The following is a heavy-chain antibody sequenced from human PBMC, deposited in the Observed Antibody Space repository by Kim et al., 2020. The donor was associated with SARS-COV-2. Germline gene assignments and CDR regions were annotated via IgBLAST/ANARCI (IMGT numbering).Heavy chain of an antibody. J-gene: IGHJ4*02. D-gene: IGHD6-19*01. Sequence: GGFLRLSCAASGFTFGDYAMHWVRQAPGKGLEWVSGISWNSGSIGYADSVKGRFTISRDNAKNSLYLQMNSLRAEDTALYYCAKDIVHSSGWYPDYWGQGTLVTVSS. CDR3: AKDIVHSSGWYPDY. CDR1: GFTFGDYA. V-gene: IGHV3-9*01. CDR2: ISWNSGSI.